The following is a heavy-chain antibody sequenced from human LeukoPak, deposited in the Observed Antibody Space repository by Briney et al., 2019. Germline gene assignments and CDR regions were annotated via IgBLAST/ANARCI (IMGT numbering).Heavy chain of an antibody. V-gene: IGHV1-18*01. CDR1: GYSFSTYG. CDR3: ARGDWWQLYFDY. CDR2: ISAHNGNT. J-gene: IGHJ4*02. D-gene: IGHD2-8*02. Sequence: GASVKVSCKASGYSFSTYGITWVRQAPGQGLEWMGWISAHNGNTNYAQNVQDRVTMTTDTSTSTAYMELRSLRSDDTAVYYCARGDWWQLYFDYWGQGTLVTVSS.